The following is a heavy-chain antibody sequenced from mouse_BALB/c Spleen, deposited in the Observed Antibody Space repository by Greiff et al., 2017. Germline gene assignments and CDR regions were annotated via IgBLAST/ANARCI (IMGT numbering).Heavy chain of an antibody. Sequence: DVKLVESGGGLVKPGGSLKLSCAASGFTFSSYTMSWVRQTPEKRLEWVATISSGGSYTYYPDSVKGRFTISRDNAKNTLYLQMSSLKSEDTAMYYCTRDDGNYPFDYWGQGTTLTVSS. V-gene: IGHV5-6-4*01. CDR2: ISSGGSYT. D-gene: IGHD2-1*01. J-gene: IGHJ2*01. CDR1: GFTFSSYT. CDR3: TRDDGNYPFDY.